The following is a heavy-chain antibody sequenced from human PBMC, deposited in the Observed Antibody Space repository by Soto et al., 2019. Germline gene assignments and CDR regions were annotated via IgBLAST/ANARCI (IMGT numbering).Heavy chain of an antibody. CDR3: ARADPDASVGY. Sequence: SLTCSVSGGSVSNKTYYWSWIRQPPGKRLEWIGYVYYSGTTNYNPSLKSRVTISVDKSKNQFSLKLSAVISADTAVYYCARADPDASVGYWGQGTLVTVSS. CDR1: GGSVSNKTYY. V-gene: IGHV4-61*01. J-gene: IGHJ4*02. D-gene: IGHD3-16*01. CDR2: VYYSGTT.